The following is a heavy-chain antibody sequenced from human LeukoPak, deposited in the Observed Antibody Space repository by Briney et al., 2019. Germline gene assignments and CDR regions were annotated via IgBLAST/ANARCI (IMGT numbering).Heavy chain of an antibody. J-gene: IGHJ3*02. V-gene: IGHV4-39*02. Sequence: SETLSLTCTVSGGSISSSSYYWGWIRQPPGKGLEWIGSIYYSGSTYYNPSLKSRVTISVDTSKNQFSLKLSSVTAADTAVYYCAREIVKYYDFWSGYYTRGGAFDIWGQGTMVTVSS. CDR3: AREIVKYYDFWSGYYTRGGAFDI. CDR1: GGSISSSSYY. D-gene: IGHD3-3*01. CDR2: IYYSGST.